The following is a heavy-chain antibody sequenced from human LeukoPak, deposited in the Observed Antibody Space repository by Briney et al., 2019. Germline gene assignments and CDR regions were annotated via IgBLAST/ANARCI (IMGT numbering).Heavy chain of an antibody. V-gene: IGHV1-3*01. CDR1: GYTFTSYA. J-gene: IGHJ6*02. CDR3: ARSTHTAMARGYYYYGMDV. D-gene: IGHD5-18*01. Sequence: ASVKVSCKASGYTFTSYAMHWVRQAPGQRLEWMGWINAGNGNTKYSQKFQGRVTITRDTSASTAYMELSSLRSEDTAVYYCARSTHTAMARGYYYYGMDVWGQGTTVTVSS. CDR2: INAGNGNT.